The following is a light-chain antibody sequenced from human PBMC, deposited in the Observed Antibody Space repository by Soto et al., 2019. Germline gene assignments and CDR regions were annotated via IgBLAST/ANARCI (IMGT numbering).Light chain of an antibody. Sequence: QSVLTQPPSVSAAPGQKVTISCSGSSSNIGNNYVSWYQHLPGTAPKLLIHDNIKRPSGIPDRFSGSKSGTSATLGITGLQTGDEADYYCGTWDSSLSAYVFGTGTKVTVL. V-gene: IGLV1-51*01. J-gene: IGLJ1*01. CDR1: SSNIGNNY. CDR2: DNI. CDR3: GTWDSSLSAYV.